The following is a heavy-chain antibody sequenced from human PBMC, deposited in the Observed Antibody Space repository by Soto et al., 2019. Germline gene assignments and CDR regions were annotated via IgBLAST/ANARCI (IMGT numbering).Heavy chain of an antibody. CDR1: GFTFSSYS. D-gene: IGHD6-6*01. J-gene: IGHJ5*02. Sequence: EVQLVESGGGLVQPGGSLRLSCAASGFTFSSYSMNWVRQAPGKGLEWVSYISSSSSTIYYADSVKGRFTISRDNAKNSLYLQMNSLRDEDTAVYYCASLTSIAAHPHWFDPWGQGTLVTVSS. CDR2: ISSSSSTI. CDR3: ASLTSIAAHPHWFDP. V-gene: IGHV3-48*02.